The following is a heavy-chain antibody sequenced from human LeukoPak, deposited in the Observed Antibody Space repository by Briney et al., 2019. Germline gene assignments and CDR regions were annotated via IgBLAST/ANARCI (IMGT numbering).Heavy chain of an antibody. D-gene: IGHD6-13*01. CDR3: ATLRRGIAAAAFWFDP. V-gene: IGHV1-24*01. J-gene: IGHJ5*02. Sequence: ASVKVSCKVSGYTLTELSMHWVRQAPGKGLEWMGGFDPEDGETIYAQKFQGRVTMTEDTSTDTAYMELSSLRSEDTAEYYCATLRRGIAAAAFWFDPWGQGTLVTVSS. CDR1: GYTLTELS. CDR2: FDPEDGET.